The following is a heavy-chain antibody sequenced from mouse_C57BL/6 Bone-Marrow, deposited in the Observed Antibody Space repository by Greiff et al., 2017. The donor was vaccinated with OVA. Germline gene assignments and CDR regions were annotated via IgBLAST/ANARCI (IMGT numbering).Heavy chain of an antibody. V-gene: IGHV5-12*01. CDR3: ARRGYYGSSFDY. J-gene: IGHJ2*01. D-gene: IGHD1-1*01. CDR1: GFTFSDYY. Sequence: EVHLVESGGGLVQPGGSLKLSCAASGFTFSDYYMYWVRQTPEKRLEWVAYISNGGGSTYYPDTVKGRFTISRDNAKNTLYLQMSRLKSEDTAMYYCARRGYYGSSFDYGGQGTTLTVSS. CDR2: ISNGGGST.